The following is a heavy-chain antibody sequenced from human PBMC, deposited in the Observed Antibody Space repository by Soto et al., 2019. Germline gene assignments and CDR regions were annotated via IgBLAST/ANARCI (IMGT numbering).Heavy chain of an antibody. CDR1: GFTFSDHH. Sequence: EVQLVESGGGLVQPGGSLRLSCAASGASGFTFSDHHMDWVRQAPGTGLEWVGRARNKVNSYTTAHAASVKGRFTISRDDSKKSLYLQMNSLKTEDTAMYFCARLMGTSFDLWGQGALVTVSS. CDR2: ARNKVNSYTT. V-gene: IGHV3-72*01. J-gene: IGHJ4*02. CDR3: ARLMGTSFDL. D-gene: IGHD2-8*01.